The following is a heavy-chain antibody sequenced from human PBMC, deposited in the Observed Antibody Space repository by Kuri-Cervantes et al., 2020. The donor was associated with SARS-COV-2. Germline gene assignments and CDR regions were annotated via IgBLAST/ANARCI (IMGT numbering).Heavy chain of an antibody. CDR3: ARGREYCSSTSCYVGYYYGMDV. D-gene: IGHD2-2*01. CDR1: GYTFTSYA. CDR2: INAGNGNT. V-gene: IGHV1-3*01. J-gene: IGHJ6*01. Sequence: ASVKVSCKASGYTFTSYAMHWVRQAPGQRLEWMGWINAGNGNTNYAQKLQGRVTMTTDTSTSTAYMELRSLRSDDTAVYYCARGREYCSSTSCYVGYYYGMDVWGQGTTVTVSS.